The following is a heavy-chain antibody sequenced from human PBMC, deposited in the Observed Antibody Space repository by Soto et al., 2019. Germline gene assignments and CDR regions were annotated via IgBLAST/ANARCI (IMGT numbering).Heavy chain of an antibody. J-gene: IGHJ3*02. D-gene: IGHD3-22*01. CDR1: GYSFTSYW. V-gene: IGHV5-10-1*01. Sequence: PGESLKISCKGSGYSFTSYWISWVRQMPGKGLEWMGRIDPSDSYTNYSPSFQGHVTISADKSISTAYLQWSSLKASDTAMYYCARHPADYYDSSGLGGAFDIWGQGTMVTV. CDR3: ARHPADYYDSSGLGGAFDI. CDR2: IDPSDSYT.